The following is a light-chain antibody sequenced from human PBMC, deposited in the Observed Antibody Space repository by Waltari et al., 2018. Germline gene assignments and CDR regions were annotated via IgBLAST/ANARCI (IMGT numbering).Light chain of an antibody. CDR3: YSTDSGGDHRGV. Sequence: SYELTQPPAVSVSPGQTARSTCPGSALPRKHAYWYHQKSGQVPLLVIYEDNRRPSGIPERFSGSSSGTKATLTITGAQADDEGDYYCYSTDSGGDHRGVFGGGTRLTVL. CDR1: ALPRKH. V-gene: IGLV3-10*01. CDR2: EDN. J-gene: IGLJ3*02.